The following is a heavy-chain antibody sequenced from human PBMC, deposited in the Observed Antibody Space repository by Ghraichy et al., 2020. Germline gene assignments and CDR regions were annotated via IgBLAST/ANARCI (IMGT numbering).Heavy chain of an antibody. CDR1: GYTFTSYD. Sequence: ASVKVSCKASGYTFTSYDINWVRQATGQGLEWMGWMNPNSGNTGYAQKFQGRVTMTRNTSISTAYMELSSLRSEDTAVYYCARGRYNWNLPAFGYYYYMDVWGKGTTVTVSS. J-gene: IGHJ6*03. D-gene: IGHD1-7*01. CDR2: MNPNSGNT. CDR3: ARGRYNWNLPAFGYYYYMDV. V-gene: IGHV1-8*01.